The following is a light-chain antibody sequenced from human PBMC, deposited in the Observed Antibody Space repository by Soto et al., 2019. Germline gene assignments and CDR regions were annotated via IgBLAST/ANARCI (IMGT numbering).Light chain of an antibody. Sequence: DIVMTQSPDSLAVSLGERATINCKSSQSVLHSSNNKNYLAWYQQKPGQPPKLLIYWASTRESGVPDRFSGXXXXXXXXXXXXXXQAXDVAVYSCQQYYTSPLTFGGGTKVEIK. CDR2: WAS. V-gene: IGKV4-1*01. CDR3: QQYYTSPLT. CDR1: QSVLHSSNNKNY. J-gene: IGKJ4*01.